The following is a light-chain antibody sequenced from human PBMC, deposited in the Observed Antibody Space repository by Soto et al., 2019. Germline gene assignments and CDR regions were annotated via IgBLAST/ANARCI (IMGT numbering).Light chain of an antibody. CDR3: MQALDTRT. Sequence: IVMTQSPLSLPVTPGEPASISCRSSQSLLHSNGTNDLDWYLHKPGQSPRLLIYLGSNRASGVADRFSGSGSRTVFTLTISRVEAADVGVYYCMQALDTRTFGQVTKVEIK. J-gene: IGKJ1*01. CDR1: QSLLHSNGTND. V-gene: IGKV2-28*01. CDR2: LGS.